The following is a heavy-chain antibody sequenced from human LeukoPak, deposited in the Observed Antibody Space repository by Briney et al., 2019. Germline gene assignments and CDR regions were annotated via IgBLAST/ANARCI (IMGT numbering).Heavy chain of an antibody. V-gene: IGHV1-24*01. Sequence: ASVKVSCKVSGYTLTELSMHWVRQAPGKGLEWMGGFDPEDGETIYAQKFQGRVTMAEDTSTDTAHMELSSLRSEDTAVYYCATALVPERITMVRGVTTPFDYWGQGTLVTVSS. J-gene: IGHJ4*02. CDR3: ATALVPERITMVRGVTTPFDY. CDR1: GYTLTELS. CDR2: FDPEDGET. D-gene: IGHD3-10*01.